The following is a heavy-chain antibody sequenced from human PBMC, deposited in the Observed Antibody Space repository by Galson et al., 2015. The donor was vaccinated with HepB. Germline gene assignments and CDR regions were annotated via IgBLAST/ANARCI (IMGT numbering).Heavy chain of an antibody. CDR2: INTYNGNT. CDR1: GYTFTNNA. D-gene: IGHD4-23*01. CDR3: ARDVGGSEDY. J-gene: IGHJ4*02. Sequence: SVKVSCKASGYTFTNNAITWVRQAPGQGLEWMGWINTYNGNTNHAQKFQGRITMTTDTSTSTAYMELRSLRSDDAAVYYCARDVGGSEDYWGQGTLVTVSS. V-gene: IGHV1-18*04.